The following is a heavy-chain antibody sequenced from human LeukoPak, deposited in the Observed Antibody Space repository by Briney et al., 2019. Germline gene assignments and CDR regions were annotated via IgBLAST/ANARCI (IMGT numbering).Heavy chain of an antibody. J-gene: IGHJ4*02. CDR1: GFTFSSYW. D-gene: IGHD3-22*01. V-gene: IGHV3-7*01. CDR3: ARESYYDSSGYLPY. Sequence: GGSLRLSCVASGFTFSSYWMSWVRQAPGKGLEWVANIKQDGSEKYYVDSVKGRFTISRDNAKNSLYLQMNSLRAEDTAVYYCARESYYDSSGYLPYWGQGTLVTVSS. CDR2: IKQDGSEK.